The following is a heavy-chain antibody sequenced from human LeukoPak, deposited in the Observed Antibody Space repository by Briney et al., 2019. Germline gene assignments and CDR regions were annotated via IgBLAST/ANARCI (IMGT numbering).Heavy chain of an antibody. CDR3: AKDPRYFDY. V-gene: IGHV3-23*01. J-gene: IGHJ4*02. CDR1: GGSFSGYY. Sequence: PSETLSLTCAVYGGSFSGYYWSWVRQAPGKGLEWVSAISGSGGSTYYADSVKGRFTISRDNSKNTLYLQMNSLRAEDTAVYYCAKDPRYFDYWGQGTLVTVSS. CDR2: ISGSGGST.